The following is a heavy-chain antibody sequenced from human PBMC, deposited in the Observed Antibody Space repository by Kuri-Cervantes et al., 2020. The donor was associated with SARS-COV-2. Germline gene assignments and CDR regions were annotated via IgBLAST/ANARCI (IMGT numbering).Heavy chain of an antibody. J-gene: IGHJ4*02. CDR1: GGSVSRGSYY. V-gene: IGHV4-39*01. D-gene: IGHD3-22*01. CDR2: IYYSGSA. CDR3: ARPDSSGYYFDY. Sequence: SETLSLTCTVSGGSVSRGSYYWSWIRQPPGKGLEWIGNIYYSGSAYYYPSLESRATISLDTSNNQFSLKLSSVTAADTAVYYCARPDSSGYYFDYWGQGTLVTVSS.